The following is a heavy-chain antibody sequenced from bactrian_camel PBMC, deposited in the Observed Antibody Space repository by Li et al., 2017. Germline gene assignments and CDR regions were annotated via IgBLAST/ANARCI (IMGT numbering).Heavy chain of an antibody. V-gene: IGHV3S14*01. J-gene: IGHJ4*01. CDR3: AATPFCPGRWLQPQYYNT. Sequence: VQLVESGGGSVQVGGSLKLSCTHATYNFRERENCAMGWFRQAPGKGLEWVSSLTLEGTMTYYADSVKGRFTISRDDANNMVYLQMNSLKPEDTAVYSCAATPFCPGRWLQPQYYNTWGQGTQVTVS. CDR2: LTLEGTMT. D-gene: IGHD7*01. CDR1: TYNFRERENCA.